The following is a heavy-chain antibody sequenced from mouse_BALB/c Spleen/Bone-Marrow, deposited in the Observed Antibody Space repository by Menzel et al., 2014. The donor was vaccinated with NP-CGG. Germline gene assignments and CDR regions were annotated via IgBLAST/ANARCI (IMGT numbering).Heavy chain of an antibody. J-gene: IGHJ2*01. Sequence: QVHVKQSGAELARPGASVKMSCKASGYTFTSYTMHWVKQRPGQGLEWIGYINPSSGYTNYNQKFKDKATLTADKSSSTAYMQLSSLTSEDSAVYYCARFITTATEYFDDWGQGTTLTVSS. CDR2: INPSSGYT. V-gene: IGHV1-4*01. CDR1: GYTFTSYT. D-gene: IGHD1-2*01. CDR3: ARFITTATEYFDD.